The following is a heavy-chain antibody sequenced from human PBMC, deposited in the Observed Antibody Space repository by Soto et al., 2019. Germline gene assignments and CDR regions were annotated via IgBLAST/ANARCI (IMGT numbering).Heavy chain of an antibody. D-gene: IGHD3-9*01. J-gene: IGHJ4*02. CDR2: IYYRESA. Sequence: SETLSLTCTVSGGSVSSCSYYWSWIRQAPVKGLEWVGYIYYRESANYNPSLKSRVTISVDTSKNQFSLKLSSVTAADTAVYYCARGYDILTKWGQGTLVTVSS. V-gene: IGHV4-61*01. CDR3: ARGYDILTK. CDR1: GGSVSSCSYY.